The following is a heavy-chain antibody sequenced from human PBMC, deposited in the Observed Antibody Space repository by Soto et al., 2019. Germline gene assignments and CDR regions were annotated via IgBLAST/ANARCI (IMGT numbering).Heavy chain of an antibody. CDR2: VKSRTDGGTT. CDR1: GFTFSNAW. V-gene: IGHV3-15*01. J-gene: IGHJ4*02. D-gene: IGHD2-2*01. Sequence: EVQLVESGGGLVKPGGSLRLSCAVTGFTFSNAWMSWVRQAPGKGLEWVGRVKSRTDGGTTDYAAPVKGRFTISRDDSTNTLYLEMNGLTTEDTAVYYCTIVADTSSWPFDHWGQGTLVTVSS. CDR3: TIVADTSSWPFDH.